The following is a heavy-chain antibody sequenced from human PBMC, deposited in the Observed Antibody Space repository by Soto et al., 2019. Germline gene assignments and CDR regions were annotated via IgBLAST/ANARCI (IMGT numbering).Heavy chain of an antibody. D-gene: IGHD3-3*01. Sequence: PSETLSFTCTVSGGSISSGDYYWSWIRQPPGKGLEWIGYIYYSGSTYYNPSLKSRVTISVDTSKNQFSLKLSSVTAADTAVYCCARGFKTYYDFWRGFDPWGQGTLVTVSS. CDR2: IYYSGST. J-gene: IGHJ5*02. CDR1: GGSISSGDYY. V-gene: IGHV4-30-4*01. CDR3: ARGFKTYYDFWRGFDP.